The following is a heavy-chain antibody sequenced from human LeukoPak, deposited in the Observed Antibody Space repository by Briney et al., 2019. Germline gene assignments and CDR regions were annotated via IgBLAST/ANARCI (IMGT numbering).Heavy chain of an antibody. J-gene: IGHJ3*02. CDR1: GGSISSYY. D-gene: IGHD2-15*01. Sequence: ASETLSLTYTVSGGSISSYYWSWIRQPPGKGLEWIGYIYYSGSTNYNPSLKSRVTISVDTSKNQFSLKLSSVTAADTAVYYCARNPNRRGGAFDIWGQGTMVTVSS. CDR2: IYYSGST. V-gene: IGHV4-59*01. CDR3: ARNPNRRGGAFDI.